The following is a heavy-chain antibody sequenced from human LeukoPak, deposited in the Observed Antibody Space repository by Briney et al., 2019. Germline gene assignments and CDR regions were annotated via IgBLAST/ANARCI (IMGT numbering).Heavy chain of an antibody. V-gene: IGHV3-74*01. Sequence: PGGSLGLSCAASGFTFSSYWMHWVRQAPGKGLVWVSRINSDGSSTSYADSVKGQFTISRDNAKNTLYLQMNSLRAEDTAVYYCARDYWSGSYYFDYWGQGTLVTVSS. D-gene: IGHD1-26*01. CDR3: ARDYWSGSYYFDY. CDR1: GFTFSSYW. J-gene: IGHJ4*02. CDR2: INSDGSST.